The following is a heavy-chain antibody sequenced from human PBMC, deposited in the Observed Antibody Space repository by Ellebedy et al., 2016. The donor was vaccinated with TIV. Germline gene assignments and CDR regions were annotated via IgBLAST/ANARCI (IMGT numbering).Heavy chain of an antibody. CDR3: ARVLRATSGMDV. V-gene: IGHV1-2*02. D-gene: IGHD4/OR15-4a*01. J-gene: IGHJ6*02. CDR1: GYIFTAYY. Sequence: ASVKVSCKTSGYIFTAYYIHWVRQAPGQGLEWMGWINPDSGVTNFAQKFQGRVTMTRDTSVNTAYMELSRLQSDDMAVYYCARVLRATSGMDVWGQGTTVIVS. CDR2: INPDSGVT.